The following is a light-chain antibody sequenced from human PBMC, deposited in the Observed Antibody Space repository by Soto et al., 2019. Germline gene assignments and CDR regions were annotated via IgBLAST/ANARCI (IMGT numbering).Light chain of an antibody. Sequence: QSVLTQPRSVSGSPGQSVAISCTGSSSDVGGSDYVSWYQQHPGKAPRLIIYDVNKRPSGVPDRFSGSKSGNTASLIISGLQAEDEADYYCCSCAGSPPFGGGIKLTVL. V-gene: IGLV2-11*01. CDR3: CSCAGSPP. CDR1: SSDVGGSDY. J-gene: IGLJ2*01. CDR2: DVN.